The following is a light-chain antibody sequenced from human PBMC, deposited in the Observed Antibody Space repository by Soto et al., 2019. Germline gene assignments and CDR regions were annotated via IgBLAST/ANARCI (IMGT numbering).Light chain of an antibody. CDR3: QQYNNWPPVT. CDR1: QSVSSN. J-gene: IGKJ1*01. Sequence: EIVMTQSPATLSVSPGERATLSCRARQSVSSNLAWYQQKPGQAPRLLIYGASTRATGIPARFSGSGSGTEFTHTISSLQSEDFAVYYCQQYNNWPPVTFGQGTKVDIK. V-gene: IGKV3-15*01. CDR2: GAS.